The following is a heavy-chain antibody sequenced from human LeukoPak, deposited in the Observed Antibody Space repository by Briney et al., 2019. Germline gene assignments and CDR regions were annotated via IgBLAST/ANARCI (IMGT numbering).Heavy chain of an antibody. D-gene: IGHD3-9*01. CDR2: ISGSGGST. J-gene: IGHJ4*02. CDR3: AKTYYDILTGYFSPFYFDY. Sequence: GGTLRLSCAASGFTFSSYGMSWVRQAPGKGLEWVSAISGSGGSTYYADSVKGRFTISKDNSKNTLYLQMNSLRAEDTAVYYCAKTYYDILTGYFSPFYFDYWGQGALVTVSS. CDR1: GFTFSSYG. V-gene: IGHV3-23*01.